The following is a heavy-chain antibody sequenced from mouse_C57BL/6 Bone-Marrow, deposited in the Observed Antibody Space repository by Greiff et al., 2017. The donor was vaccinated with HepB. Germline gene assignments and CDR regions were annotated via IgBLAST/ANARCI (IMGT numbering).Heavy chain of an antibody. J-gene: IGHJ4*01. V-gene: IGHV7-3*01. D-gene: IGHD2-3*01. CDR1: GFTFTDYY. CDR3: AGYSRWLLSCAMDY. Sequence: EVMLVESGGGLVQPGGSLSLSCAASGFTFTDYYMSWVRQPPGKALEWLGFIRNKANGYTTEYSASVKGRFTISRANSQSILYLQMNALRAEDSATYYCAGYSRWLLSCAMDYWGQGTSVTVSS. CDR2: IRNKANGYTT.